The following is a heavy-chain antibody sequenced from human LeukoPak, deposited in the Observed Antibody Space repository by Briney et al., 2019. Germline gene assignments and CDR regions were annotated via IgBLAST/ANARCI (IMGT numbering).Heavy chain of an antibody. CDR1: GFTFSSYA. D-gene: IGHD6-6*01. J-gene: IGHJ6*02. Sequence: PGGSLRLSCAASGFTFSSYAMSWVRQAPGKGLEWVSAISGSGGSTYYADSVKGRFTNSRDNSKNTLYLQMNSLRAEDTAVYYCAKTLTSSSYYYYYGMDVWGQGTTVTVSS. V-gene: IGHV3-23*01. CDR3: AKTLTSSSYYYYYGMDV. CDR2: ISGSGGST.